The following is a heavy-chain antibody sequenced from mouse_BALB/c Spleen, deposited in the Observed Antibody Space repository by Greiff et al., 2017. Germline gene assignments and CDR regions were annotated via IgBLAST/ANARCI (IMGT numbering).Heavy chain of an antibody. D-gene: IGHD1-1*01. CDR1: GFNIKDTY. CDR3: ASGTVVATKAY. CDR2: IDPANGNT. V-gene: IGHV14-3*02. J-gene: IGHJ3*01. Sequence: VQLQQSGAELVKPGASVKLSCTASGFNIKDTYMHWVKQRPEQGLEWIGRIDPANGNTKYDPKFQGKATITADTSSNTAYLQLSSLTSEDTAVYYCASGTVVATKAYWGQGTLVTVSA.